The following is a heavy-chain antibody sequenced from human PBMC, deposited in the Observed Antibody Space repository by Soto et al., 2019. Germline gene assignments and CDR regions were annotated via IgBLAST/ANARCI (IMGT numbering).Heavy chain of an antibody. CDR3: ARGDTIFGVVIIRRYAFDI. CDR2: INPNSGGT. Sequence: GASVKVSCXASGYTFTGYYMHWVRQAPGQGLEWMGWINPNSGGTNYAQKFQGWVTMTRDTSISTAYMELSRLRSDDAAVYYCARGDTIFGVVIIRRYAFDIWGQGTMVTVSS. D-gene: IGHD3-3*01. J-gene: IGHJ3*02. V-gene: IGHV1-2*04. CDR1: GYTFTGYY.